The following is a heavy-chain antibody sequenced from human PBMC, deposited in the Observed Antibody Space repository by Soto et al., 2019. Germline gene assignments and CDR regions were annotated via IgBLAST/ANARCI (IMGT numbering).Heavy chain of an antibody. Sequence: EVQLLESGGGLVQPGGSLRLSCAASGFTFSSYAMSWVRQAPGKGLEWVSAISGSGGSTYYADSVKGRFTISRDNSKNTLYMQMTSLRADDTAVYYCAKDGLGFGELPYSDYWGQGTLVTVSS. D-gene: IGHD3-10*01. CDR2: ISGSGGST. J-gene: IGHJ4*02. V-gene: IGHV3-23*01. CDR1: GFTFSSYA. CDR3: AKDGLGFGELPYSDY.